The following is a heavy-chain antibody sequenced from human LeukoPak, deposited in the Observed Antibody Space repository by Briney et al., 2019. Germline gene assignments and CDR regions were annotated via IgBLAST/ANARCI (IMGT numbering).Heavy chain of an antibody. Sequence: GGSLRLSCAASGFTFSSYSMNWVRQAPGKGLEWVSSISSSSSYIYYADSVKGRFTISRDNAKNSLYLQMNSLRAEDTAVYYCGAYCSGGSCYSREAYNWFDPWGQGTLVTVSS. CDR2: ISSSSSYI. D-gene: IGHD2-15*01. CDR3: GAYCSGGSCYSREAYNWFDP. J-gene: IGHJ5*02. V-gene: IGHV3-21*01. CDR1: GFTFSSYS.